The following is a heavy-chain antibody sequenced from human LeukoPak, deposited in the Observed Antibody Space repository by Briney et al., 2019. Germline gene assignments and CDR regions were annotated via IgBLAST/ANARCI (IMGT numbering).Heavy chain of an antibody. Sequence: ASVKDSFKVSGYTLTELSMHWVRQAPGKGLEWMGGFDPEDGETIYAQKFQGRVTMTEDASTDTAYMELSSLRSEDTAVYYCATRRGIVVVPAGPFDYWGQGTLVTVSS. V-gene: IGHV1-24*01. CDR1: GYTLTELS. D-gene: IGHD2-2*01. CDR3: ATRRGIVVVPAGPFDY. CDR2: FDPEDGET. J-gene: IGHJ4*02.